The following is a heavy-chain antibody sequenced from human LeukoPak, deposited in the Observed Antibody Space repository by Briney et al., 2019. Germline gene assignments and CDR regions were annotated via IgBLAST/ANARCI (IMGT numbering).Heavy chain of an antibody. CDR2: ISYDGSNK. CDR3: ARVSSSWTRDLKYNWFDP. D-gene: IGHD6-13*01. Sequence: QPGGSLRLSCAASGFTFSSYAMRWVRQAPGKGLEWVAVISYDGSNKYYADSVKGRFTISRDNSKNTLYLQMNSLRGEDTAVYYCARVSSSWTRDLKYNWFDPWGQGTLVTVSS. CDR1: GFTFSSYA. V-gene: IGHV3-30-3*01. J-gene: IGHJ5*02.